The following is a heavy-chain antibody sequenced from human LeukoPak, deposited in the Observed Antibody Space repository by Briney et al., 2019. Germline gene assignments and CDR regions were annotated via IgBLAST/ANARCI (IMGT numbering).Heavy chain of an antibody. CDR1: GGSFSGYY. CDR2: INHSGST. Sequence: PSETLSLTCAVYGGSFSGYYWSWIRQPPGKGLEWIGEINHSGSTNYNPSLKSRVTISVDTSKNQFSLKLSSVTAADTAVYYCARVRRGYSGYDYLDYWGQGTLVTVSS. V-gene: IGHV4-34*01. D-gene: IGHD5-12*01. CDR3: ARVRRGYSGYDYLDY. J-gene: IGHJ4*02.